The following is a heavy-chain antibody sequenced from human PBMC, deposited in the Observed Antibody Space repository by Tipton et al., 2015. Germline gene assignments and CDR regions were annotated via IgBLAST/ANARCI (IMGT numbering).Heavy chain of an antibody. J-gene: IGHJ5*02. CDR3: ARTPIEGYCSSSSCYEGTWFDP. V-gene: IGHV4-59*12. CDR2: IYSTWNT. CDR1: GASISDYY. Sequence: TLSLTCTVSGASISDYYWSWIRQPPGKGLEWIGQIYSTWNTNYNPSLKSRVTISVDTSKNQFSLKLSSVTAADTAVYYCARTPIEGYCSSSSCYEGTWFDPWGQGTLVTVSS. D-gene: IGHD2-2*01.